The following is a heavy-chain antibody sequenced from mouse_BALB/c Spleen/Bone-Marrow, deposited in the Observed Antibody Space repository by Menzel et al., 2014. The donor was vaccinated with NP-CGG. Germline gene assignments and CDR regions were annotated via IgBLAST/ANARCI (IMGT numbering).Heavy chain of an antibody. V-gene: IGHV14-3*02. Sequence: DVHLVESGAELVKPGASVKLSCTASGFNIRDTYMHWVKQRPEQGLEWIGRIDPANGNTKYGPKFQGKATITADTSSNTAYLQLSSLTSEDTAVYYCARSHYYGSYAMDYWGQGTSVTVSS. D-gene: IGHD1-2*01. CDR2: IDPANGNT. CDR3: ARSHYYGSYAMDY. J-gene: IGHJ4*01. CDR1: GFNIRDTY.